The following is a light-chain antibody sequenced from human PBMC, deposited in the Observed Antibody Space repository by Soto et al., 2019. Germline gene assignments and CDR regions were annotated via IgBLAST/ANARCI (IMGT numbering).Light chain of an antibody. CDR2: RNN. J-gene: IGLJ3*02. Sequence: QAVVTQPPSASGPPGQRVTISCSGSTSNIGSNYVYWYQQLPGTAPKLLIYRNNQRPSGVPDRFSGSKSGTSASLAISGLRSEDEADYHCAAWDASLSGVVFGGGTKVTVL. V-gene: IGLV1-47*01. CDR3: AAWDASLSGVV. CDR1: TSNIGSNY.